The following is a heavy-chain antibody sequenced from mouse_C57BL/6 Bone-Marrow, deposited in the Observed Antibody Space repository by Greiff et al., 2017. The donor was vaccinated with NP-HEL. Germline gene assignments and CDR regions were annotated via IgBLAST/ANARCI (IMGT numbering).Heavy chain of an antibody. D-gene: IGHD2-1*01. J-gene: IGHJ4*01. Sequence: QVQLQQSGPGLVQPSQSLSITCTVSGFSLTSYGVHWVRQSPGKGLEWLGVIWSGGSTDYNAAFISRLSISKDNSKSQVFFKMNSLQADDTAIYYCARNPLWYRVWYAMDYWGQGTSVTVSS. CDR2: IWSGGST. V-gene: IGHV2-2*01. CDR3: ARNPLWYRVWYAMDY. CDR1: GFSLTSYG.